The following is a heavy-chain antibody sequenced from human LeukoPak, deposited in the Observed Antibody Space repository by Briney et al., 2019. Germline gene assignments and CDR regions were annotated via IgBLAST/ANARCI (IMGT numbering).Heavy chain of an antibody. CDR1: GYSISSGYY. CDR3: ARGPPIGWEPTYYFDY. J-gene: IGHJ4*02. D-gene: IGHD1-26*01. Sequence: SETLSLTCTVSGYSISSGYYWAWIRQPPGKGLQWIGNIYHSGNTYYNPSLKSRVTISVDTSKNQFSLKLSSVTAADTAVYYCARGPPIGWEPTYYFDYWGQGTLVTVSS. CDR2: IYHSGNT. V-gene: IGHV4-38-2*02.